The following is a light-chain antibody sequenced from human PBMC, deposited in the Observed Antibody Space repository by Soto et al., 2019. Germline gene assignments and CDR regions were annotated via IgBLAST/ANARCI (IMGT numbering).Light chain of an antibody. J-gene: IGKJ3*01. CDR1: QDISND. CDR2: AAS. Sequence: GDRVTITCRASQDISNDLAWYQQKPGKIPKLLIYAASTLQSGVPSRFSGSGSGADFTLTISSLQPEDVATYYCQKYNSAPPFTFGPGTKVDIK. V-gene: IGKV1-27*01. CDR3: QKYNSAPPFT.